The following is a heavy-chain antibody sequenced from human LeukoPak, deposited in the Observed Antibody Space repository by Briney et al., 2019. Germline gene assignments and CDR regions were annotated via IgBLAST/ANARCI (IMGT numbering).Heavy chain of an antibody. V-gene: IGHV3-9*03. J-gene: IGHJ4*02. CDR3: AKGRHDYGDFYYFDY. Sequence: PGGSQTLSCTASGLTFDDYAMHWVRQSPGKGLVWVSGISWNSGSIGYADSVKGRFTISRDNAKNSLYLQMNSLRAEDMALYYCAKGRHDYGDFYYFDYWGQGTLVTASS. CDR2: ISWNSGSI. CDR1: GLTFDDYA. D-gene: IGHD4-17*01.